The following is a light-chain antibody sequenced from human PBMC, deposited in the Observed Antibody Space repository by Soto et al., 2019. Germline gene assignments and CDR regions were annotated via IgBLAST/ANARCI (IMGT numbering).Light chain of an antibody. J-gene: IGLJ3*02. Sequence: QPVLTQSPSASASLGASVKLTCTLSSGYSSYAIAWHQQQPEKGPRYLMRLNSDGSHSKGDGIPDRFSGSSSGAERYLTISSLQSEDEADYCCQTWGTGIRVFGGGTKLTVL. CDR3: QTWGTGIRV. CDR1: SGYSSYA. V-gene: IGLV4-69*01. CDR2: LNSDGSH.